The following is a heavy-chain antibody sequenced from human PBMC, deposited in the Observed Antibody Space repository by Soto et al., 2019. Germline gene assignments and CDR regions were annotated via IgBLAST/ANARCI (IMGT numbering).Heavy chain of an antibody. J-gene: IGHJ4*02. CDR3: ARGRYGDY. CDR1: GYGFTTYG. V-gene: IGHV1-18*01. Sequence: QVHLVQSGAEVKKPGASVKVSCKGSGYGFTTYGITWVRQAPGQGLEWMAWTSAHNGNTNYAQKVQGRVTVTRDTSTSTAYMELRSRRSDDTAVYYCARGRYGDYWGQGAVVTVSS. D-gene: IGHD1-1*01. CDR2: TSAHNGNT.